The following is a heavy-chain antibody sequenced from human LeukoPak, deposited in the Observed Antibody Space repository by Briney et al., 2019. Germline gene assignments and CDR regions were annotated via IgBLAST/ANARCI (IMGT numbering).Heavy chain of an antibody. V-gene: IGHV1-2*02. CDR1: GYSFTAYY. J-gene: IGHJ4*02. CDR3: ARSSAWFHFDY. Sequence: ASGKVSCKASGYSFTAYYVHWVRQAPGQGLEWMGWINPNSGGTDYAQKFKGRVTMTRDTSISTAYMELSRLRSDDTAVYYCARSSAWFHFDYWGQGTLVTVSS. CDR2: INPNSGGT. D-gene: IGHD6-19*01.